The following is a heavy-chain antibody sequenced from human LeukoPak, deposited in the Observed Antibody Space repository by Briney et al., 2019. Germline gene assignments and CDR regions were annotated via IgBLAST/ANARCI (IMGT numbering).Heavy chain of an antibody. D-gene: IGHD4-11*01. Sequence: PGGSLRLSCAASGFTFKNHAMHWVRQPPGKGPEWVAVISDDGNNIYYSESVKGRFTISRDNSKNTLYLQMNSLRTEDTSVYYCAEDQKLQPFHYWGQGTLVTVSS. CDR3: AEDQKLQPFHY. CDR1: GFTFKNHA. CDR2: ISDDGNNI. J-gene: IGHJ4*02. V-gene: IGHV3-30*18.